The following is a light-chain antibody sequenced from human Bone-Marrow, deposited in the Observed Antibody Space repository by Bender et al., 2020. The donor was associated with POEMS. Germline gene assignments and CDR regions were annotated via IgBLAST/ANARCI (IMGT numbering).Light chain of an antibody. J-gene: IGLJ3*02. V-gene: IGLV1-44*01. CDR2: SNY. CDR1: DSNFGGNN. Sequence: QSVLTQPPSASGTPGQSVIISCSGTDSNFGGNNVNWYQHLPGTAPRLVVYSNYQRPSGVPDRFSGSKSGNTASLTISGLQAEDEADYYCCSYSGGDFVLFGGGTKLTVL. CDR3: CSYSGGDFVL.